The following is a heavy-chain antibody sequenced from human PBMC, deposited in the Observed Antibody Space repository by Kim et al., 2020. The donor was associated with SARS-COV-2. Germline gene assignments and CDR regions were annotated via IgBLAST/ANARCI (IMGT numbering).Heavy chain of an antibody. J-gene: IGHJ6*02. Sequence: SLKSRVTISVDTSKNLFSLKLSSVTAADTAVYYGARLLVRGVIISHGMDVWGQGTTVTVSS. D-gene: IGHD3-10*01. V-gene: IGHV4-39*01. CDR3: ARLLVRGVIISHGMDV.